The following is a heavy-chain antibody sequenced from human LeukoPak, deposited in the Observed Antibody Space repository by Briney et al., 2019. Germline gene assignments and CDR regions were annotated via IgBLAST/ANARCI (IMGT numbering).Heavy chain of an antibody. D-gene: IGHD6-13*01. CDR2: IYYSGST. CDR3: AREYVGSSSWYDPNWFDP. CDR1: GGSISSYY. Sequence: SETLSLTCTVSGGSISSYYWSWIRQPPGKGLEWIGYIYYSGSTNYNPSLKSRVTISVDTSKNQFSLKLSSVTAADTAVYYCAREYVGSSSWYDPNWFDPWGQGTLVTVSS. J-gene: IGHJ5*02. V-gene: IGHV4-59*01.